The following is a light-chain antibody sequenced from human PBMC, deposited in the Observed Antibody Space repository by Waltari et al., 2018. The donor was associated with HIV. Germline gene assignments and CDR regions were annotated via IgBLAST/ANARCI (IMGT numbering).Light chain of an antibody. V-gene: IGLV1-44*01. J-gene: IGLJ2*01. Sequence: QSVLTQPPSASGSPGQRVTISCSGSSSNIGNNPTTWYQQLPGTAPKLLVYSDHQRPAGVPDRFSGSKSGTSASLAISGLQSEDEGDYYCASWDNNVAGRVFGGRTRLTVL. CDR3: ASWDNNVAGRV. CDR2: SDH. CDR1: SSNIGNNP.